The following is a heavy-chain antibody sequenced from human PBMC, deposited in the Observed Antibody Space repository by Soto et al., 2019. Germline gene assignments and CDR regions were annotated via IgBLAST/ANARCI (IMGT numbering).Heavy chain of an antibody. V-gene: IGHV4-61*01. CDR1: GGSVSIGSYY. D-gene: IGHD2-8*01. CDR3: ARGSPLGFGVDWFDP. J-gene: IGHJ5*02. Sequence: PSETLSLTCTVSGGSVSIGSYYWSCIRQPPGKGLEWIGYIYYSGSTNYNPSLKSRVTISVDTSKNQFSLKLSSVTAADTAVYYCARGSPLGFGVDWFDPWGQGTLVTVSS. CDR2: IYYSGST.